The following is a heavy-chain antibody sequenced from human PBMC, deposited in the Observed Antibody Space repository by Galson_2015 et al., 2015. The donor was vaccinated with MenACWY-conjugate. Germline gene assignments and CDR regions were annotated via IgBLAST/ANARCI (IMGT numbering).Heavy chain of an antibody. V-gene: IGHV3-7*03. D-gene: IGHD3-22*01. CDR3: ARGRKYYYDTSGYPRDF. J-gene: IGHJ1*01. CDR2: IKQDGSEK. Sequence: SLRLSCAVSGFTFSNYRMTWVRQAPGQGLEVVAFIKQDGSEKFYVDSVKGRFTISRDNAKNSMYLQMNSLSAEDTAVYCCARGRKYYYDTSGYPRDFWGQGTLVTVSS. CDR1: GFTFSNYR.